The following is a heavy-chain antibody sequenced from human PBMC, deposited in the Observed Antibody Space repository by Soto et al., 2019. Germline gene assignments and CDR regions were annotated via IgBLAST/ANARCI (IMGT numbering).Heavy chain of an antibody. J-gene: IGHJ4*02. CDR2: IFSSDSSA. CDR1: GFTFSSYS. CDR3: GTWRGGICGVC. V-gene: IGHV5-51*01. Sequence: PGESLTISCKASGFTFSSYSLGWVRHMPGKGLQWMGNIFSSDSSAKYSPSFVGQVTISVDRSINTAYLQWSSLKASDTAIYYCGTWRGGICGVCGGPGNLGTVPS. D-gene: IGHD2-21*01.